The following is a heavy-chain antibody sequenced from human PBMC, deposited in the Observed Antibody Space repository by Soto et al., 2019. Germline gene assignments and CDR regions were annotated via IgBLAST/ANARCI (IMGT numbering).Heavy chain of an antibody. Sequence: ASVKVSCKASGGTFSSYAISWVRQAPGQGLEWMGGIIPIFGTANYAQKFQGRVTITADESTSTAYMELSSLRSEDTAVYYCARAPVLRFLEWLPTDDNWFNPWGQGTLVTVSS. D-gene: IGHD3-3*01. CDR1: GGTFSSYA. CDR3: ARAPVLRFLEWLPTDDNWFNP. V-gene: IGHV1-69*13. J-gene: IGHJ5*02. CDR2: IIPIFGTA.